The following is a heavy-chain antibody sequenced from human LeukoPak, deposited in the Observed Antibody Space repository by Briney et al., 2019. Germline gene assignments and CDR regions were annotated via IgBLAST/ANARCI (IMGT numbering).Heavy chain of an antibody. CDR2: INPAGGST. D-gene: IGHD2-2*01. CDR3: ARVSSLVVPADNEGYFDY. V-gene: IGHV1-46*01. CDR1: GYTFTNYY. J-gene: IGHJ4*02. Sequence: GASVKVSCKASGYTFTNYYIHWVRQAPGQGLEWMGIINPAGGSTGYAQKFQGRVTMTRDTSTSTVYMELSSLRSEDTAVYYCARVSSLVVPADNEGYFDYWGQGTLVTVSS.